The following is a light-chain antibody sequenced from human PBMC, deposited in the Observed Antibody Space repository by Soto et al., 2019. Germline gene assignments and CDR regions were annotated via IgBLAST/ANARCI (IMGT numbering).Light chain of an antibody. Sequence: QPVLTQPPSVSGAPGQRVTISCSGSSSHIGAGYDFHWYQQLPGTAPKLLIYGNTNRPSGVPDRFSGSKSGTSASLAITGLQAEDEADYYCQSYDSRLSTWVFGGGTKLTVL. CDR1: SSHIGAGYD. CDR3: QSYDSRLSTWV. V-gene: IGLV1-40*01. CDR2: GNT. J-gene: IGLJ2*01.